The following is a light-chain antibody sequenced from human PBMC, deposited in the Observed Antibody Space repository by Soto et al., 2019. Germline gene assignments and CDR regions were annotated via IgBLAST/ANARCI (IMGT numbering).Light chain of an antibody. V-gene: IGKV1-33*01. J-gene: IGKJ5*01. Sequence: DIQMTQPPPTLSGSVGERVTTTRRASQTISSWLAWYQQKPGRAPKLLIYDASNLEAGVPSRFRGSGSGTDFTFTISRLQPEDIATYYCQQYENLPTFGQGTRREIK. CDR1: QTISSW. CDR3: QQYENLPT. CDR2: DAS.